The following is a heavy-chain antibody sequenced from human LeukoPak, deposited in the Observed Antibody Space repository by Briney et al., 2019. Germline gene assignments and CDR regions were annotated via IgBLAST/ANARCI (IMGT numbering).Heavy chain of an antibody. CDR3: ARAGKGGWPYKQNYGMDV. CDR2: MNPNSGNT. J-gene: IGHJ6*02. V-gene: IGHV1-8*01. Sequence: ASVKVSCKASGYTFTSYDINWVRQATGQGLEWMGWMNPNSGNTGYAQKFQGRVTMTRNTSISTAYMELSSLRSEDTAVYYCARAGKGGWPYKQNYGMDVWGQGTTVTVSS. CDR1: GYTFTSYD. D-gene: IGHD6-19*01.